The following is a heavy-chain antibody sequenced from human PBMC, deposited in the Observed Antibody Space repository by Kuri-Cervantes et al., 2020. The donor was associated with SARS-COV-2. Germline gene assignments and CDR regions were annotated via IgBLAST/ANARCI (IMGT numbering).Heavy chain of an antibody. D-gene: IGHD2-15*01. J-gene: IGHJ6*02. V-gene: IGHV4-34*01. CDR1: GGSFSGYY. CDR3: ARDLASTDIVVLDYYGMDV. Sequence: SETLSLTCAVYGGSFSGYYWSWIRQPPGKGLEWIGSIYYSGSTYYNPSLKSRVTISVDTSKNQFSLKLSSVTAADTAVYYCARDLASTDIVVLDYYGMDVWGQGTTVTVSS. CDR2: IYYSGST.